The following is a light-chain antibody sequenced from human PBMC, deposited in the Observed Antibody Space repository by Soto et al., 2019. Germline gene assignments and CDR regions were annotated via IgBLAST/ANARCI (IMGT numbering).Light chain of an antibody. V-gene: IGKV1-39*01. CDR1: QTTRTY. CDR2: AAS. Sequence: DVQLTQSPSSLSASLGDRVTITCRASQTTRTYLNWYQQKPGKAPHLLIYAASHLQGGVPSRFSGSGSETDFTLTISSLQPEDFATYYCQQSYSGPPTFGQGTKVEV. CDR3: QQSYSGPPT. J-gene: IGKJ1*01.